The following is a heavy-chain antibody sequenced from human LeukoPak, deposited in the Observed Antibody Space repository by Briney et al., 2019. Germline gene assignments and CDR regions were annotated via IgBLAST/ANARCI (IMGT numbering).Heavy chain of an antibody. CDR1: GYTFTTYD. Sequence: GASVKVFCKASGYTFTTYDINWVRQATGQGLEWMGWMNPNSGNTGYAQKFQGRVTMTRNTSISTAFMELSGLRSEDTAVYFCARRNTAMVAGLDYWGQGSLVTVSS. CDR2: MNPNSGNT. D-gene: IGHD5-18*01. J-gene: IGHJ4*02. V-gene: IGHV1-8*01. CDR3: ARRNTAMVAGLDY.